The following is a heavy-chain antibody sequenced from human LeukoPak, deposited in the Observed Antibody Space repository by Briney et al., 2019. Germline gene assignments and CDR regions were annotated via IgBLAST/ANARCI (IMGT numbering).Heavy chain of an antibody. D-gene: IGHD5-24*01. Sequence: GRSLRLSCAASGFTFDDYAMHWVRQAPGKGLEWVSGISWNSGSIGYADSVKGRFTISRDNAKNSLYLQMNSLRAEDTALYYCAKDMTEVGEMATTYFDYWGQGTLVTVSS. CDR2: ISWNSGSI. CDR1: GFTFDDYA. V-gene: IGHV3-9*01. J-gene: IGHJ4*02. CDR3: AKDMTEVGEMATTYFDY.